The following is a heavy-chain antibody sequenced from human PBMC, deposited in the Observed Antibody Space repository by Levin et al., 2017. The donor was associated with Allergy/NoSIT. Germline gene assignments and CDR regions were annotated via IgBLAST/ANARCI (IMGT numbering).Heavy chain of an antibody. D-gene: IGHD3-10*01. V-gene: IGHV3-30*03. CDR1: GFIFSRHA. CDR3: VREYEICSLTTASCYGLHYFFGVDV. CDR2: ISFDGMNE. Sequence: GGSLRLSCGASGFIFSRHAMNWVRQAPGKGLEWLTVISFDGMNEFYADSVKGRFSISRDNSRNMVFLHMNSLRPEDSAVYYCVREYEICSLTTASCYGLHYFFGVDVWGQGTTVTVSS. J-gene: IGHJ6*02.